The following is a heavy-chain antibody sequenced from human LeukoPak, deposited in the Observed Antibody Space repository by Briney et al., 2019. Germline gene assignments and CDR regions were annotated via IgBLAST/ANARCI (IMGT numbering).Heavy chain of an antibody. Sequence: GGSLRLSCAASGFTFNSYAMTWVRQARKKGLEWVSSISDSGVSTYYADSVKGRFTISRDNSKNTLYLQMNSLRAEDTALYYCAKGLRGIYDYWGQGTLVTVSS. J-gene: IGHJ4*02. CDR1: GFTFNSYA. CDR3: AKGLRGIYDY. CDR2: ISDSGVST. V-gene: IGHV3-23*01. D-gene: IGHD1-26*01.